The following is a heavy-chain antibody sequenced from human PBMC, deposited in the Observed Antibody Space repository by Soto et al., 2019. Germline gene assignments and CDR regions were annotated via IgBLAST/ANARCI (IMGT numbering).Heavy chain of an antibody. Sequence: SVKVSCKPSGGIFNISTLGWLRQAPGQGLEWMGRIIPTFAMPNVAQRFQGRITISADNSTGSVSMELTSLRSEDTAVYYCASSYYDVLTGEHENAYDVWGQGTLVTVSS. CDR1: GGIFNIST. CDR3: ASSYYDVLTGEHENAYDV. CDR2: IIPTFAMP. J-gene: IGHJ3*01. V-gene: IGHV1-69*02. D-gene: IGHD3-9*01.